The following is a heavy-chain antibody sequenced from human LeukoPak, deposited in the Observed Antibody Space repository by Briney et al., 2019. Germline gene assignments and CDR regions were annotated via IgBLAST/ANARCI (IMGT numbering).Heavy chain of an antibody. CDR3: ARGSPPRRNYDSRGYYSYYFDY. CDR1: GGTFRSYV. D-gene: IGHD3-22*01. V-gene: IGHV1-18*01. CDR2: ISAYNGNT. Sequence: GASVKVSCKASGGTFRSYVFSWVRQAPGQGLEWMGWISAYNGNTHYAQKLQGRVTMTTDTSTSTVYMELRSLRSDDTAVYYCARGSPPRRNYDSRGYYSYYFDYWGQGTLVTVSS. J-gene: IGHJ4*02.